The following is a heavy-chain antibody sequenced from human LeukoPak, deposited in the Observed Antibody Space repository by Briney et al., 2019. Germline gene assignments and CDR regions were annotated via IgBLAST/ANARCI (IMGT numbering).Heavy chain of an antibody. D-gene: IGHD3-16*01. V-gene: IGHV3-30*04. CDR3: AREYVAIDY. J-gene: IGHJ4*02. Sequence: GGAPRLSRATPGFTLSNYAIHRGRQAPSKGVEWVAVISYDGSNKYYADSVKGRFTISRDNSKNTLYLQMNSLRAEDTAVYYCAREYVAIDYWGQGTLVTVSS. CDR2: ISYDGSNK. CDR1: GFTLSNYA.